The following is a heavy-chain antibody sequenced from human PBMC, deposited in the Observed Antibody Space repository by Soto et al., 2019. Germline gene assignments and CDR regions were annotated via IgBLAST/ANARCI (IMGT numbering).Heavy chain of an antibody. J-gene: IGHJ4*02. D-gene: IGHD2-8*01. CDR1: GYTFTSYY. V-gene: IGHV1-46*01. CDR3: ARGYCTNGVCYPFDY. Sequence: GASVKVSCKASGYTFTSYYMHWVRQAPGQGLEWMGIISPSGGSTSYAQKFQGRVTMTRDTSTSTVYMELSSLRSEDTAVYYCARGYCTNGVCYPFDYWGQGTLVTVSS. CDR2: ISPSGGST.